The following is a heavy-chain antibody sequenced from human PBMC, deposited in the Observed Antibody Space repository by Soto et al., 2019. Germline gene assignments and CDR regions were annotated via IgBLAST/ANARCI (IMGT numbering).Heavy chain of an antibody. CDR3: AKSRDGYNFDY. CDR1: GFTFSSYG. V-gene: IGHV3-30*18. CDR2: ISYDGSNK. Sequence: LRLSCAASGFTFSSYGMHWVRQAPGKVLEWVAVISYDGSNKYYADSVKGRFTISRDNSKNTLYLQMNSLRAEDTAVYYCAKSRDGYNFDYWGQGTRVTVSS. D-gene: IGHD5-12*01. J-gene: IGHJ4*02.